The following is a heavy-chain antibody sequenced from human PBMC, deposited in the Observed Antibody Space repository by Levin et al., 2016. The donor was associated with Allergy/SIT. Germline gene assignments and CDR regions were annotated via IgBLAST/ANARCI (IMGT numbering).Heavy chain of an antibody. V-gene: IGHV1-69*04. CDR3: ARDSSERGYSYGYGY. J-gene: IGHJ4*02. CDR2: IIPILGIA. D-gene: IGHD5-18*01. CDR1: GGTFSSYA. Sequence: SVKVSCKASGGTFSSYAISWVRQAPGQGLEWMGRIIPILGIANYAQKFQGRVTITADKSTSTAYMELSSLRSEDTAVYYCARDSSERGYSYGYGYWGQGTLVTVSS.